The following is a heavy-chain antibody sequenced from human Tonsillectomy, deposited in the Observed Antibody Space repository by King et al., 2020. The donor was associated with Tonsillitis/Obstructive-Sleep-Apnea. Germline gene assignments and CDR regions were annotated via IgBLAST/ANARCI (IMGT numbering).Heavy chain of an antibody. CDR2: IYYRGST. J-gene: IGHJ3*02. CDR3: ARRGGVIKGAFDI. CDR1: GGSISSYY. Sequence: QLQESGPGLVKPSETLSLTCTVSGGSISSYYWSWIRQPPGKGLEWIGYIYYRGSTNYNPSLKSRGTISVDTSKNQFSLKLSSVTAADTAVYYCARRGGVIKGAFDIWGQGTMVTVSS. V-gene: IGHV4-59*08. D-gene: IGHD3-10*01.